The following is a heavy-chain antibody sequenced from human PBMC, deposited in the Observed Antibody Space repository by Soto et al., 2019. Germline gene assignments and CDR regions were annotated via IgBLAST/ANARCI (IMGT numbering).Heavy chain of an antibody. CDR3: AREVQPPYYFDQ. V-gene: IGHV4-31*03. Sequence: QVQLQESGPGLVKPSQTLSLTCTVSGGSISSGGYYWSWIRQLPGKGLDWIGYIFYSGSTCYNPSLKSRVTISVDTSKNQFSLNLSSVTAADTAVYYCAREVQPPYYFDQWGQGTLVTVSS. CDR1: GGSISSGGYY. D-gene: IGHD1-1*01. J-gene: IGHJ4*02. CDR2: IFYSGST.